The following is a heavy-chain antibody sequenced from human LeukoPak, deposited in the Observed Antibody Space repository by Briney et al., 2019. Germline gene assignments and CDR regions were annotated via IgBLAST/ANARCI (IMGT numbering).Heavy chain of an antibody. CDR1: GFTFSSYA. CDR2: ISGSGGST. CDR3: AKDKIVFRYYDSSGYFDY. J-gene: IGHJ4*02. Sequence: GGSLRLSCAASGFTFSSYAMSWVRQAPGKGLGWVSAISGSGGSTYYADSVKGRFTISRDNSKNTLYLQMNSLRAEDTAVYYCAKDKIVFRYYDSSGYFDYWGQGTLVTVSS. D-gene: IGHD3-22*01. V-gene: IGHV3-23*01.